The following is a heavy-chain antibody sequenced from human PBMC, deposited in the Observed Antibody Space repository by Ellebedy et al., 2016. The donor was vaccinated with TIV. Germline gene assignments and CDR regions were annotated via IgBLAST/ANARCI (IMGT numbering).Heavy chain of an antibody. D-gene: IGHD2-2*01. V-gene: IGHV2-70*01. CDR2: IDWDDAK. Sequence: SGPTLVXPTQTLTLTCTSSGFSLTATGMCVSWIRQTPGKALEWLALIDWDDAKYYSTSLKTRLTISKDTSKNQVVLTMTNVGPQDTGTYYCARDVVPLASLHSNYYMDVWGTGTTVTVSS. CDR3: ARDVVPLASLHSNYYMDV. CDR1: GFSLTATGMC. J-gene: IGHJ6*03.